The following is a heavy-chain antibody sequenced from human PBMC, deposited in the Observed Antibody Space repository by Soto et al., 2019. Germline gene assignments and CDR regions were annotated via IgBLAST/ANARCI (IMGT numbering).Heavy chain of an antibody. D-gene: IGHD6-6*01. CDR3: TKSSGGSSSVGMDY. Sequence: QVQLVESGGGVVQPGRSLRLSCAGSGFIFKNYALYWVRQAPGKGLEWVASITRDGYNKYYADSVKGRFTISRDNSRATLSLQMTALRTEDSSIYYCTKSSGGSSSVGMDYWGQGTRVSVSS. J-gene: IGHJ4*02. CDR2: ITRDGYNK. CDR1: GFIFKNYA. V-gene: IGHV3-30*04.